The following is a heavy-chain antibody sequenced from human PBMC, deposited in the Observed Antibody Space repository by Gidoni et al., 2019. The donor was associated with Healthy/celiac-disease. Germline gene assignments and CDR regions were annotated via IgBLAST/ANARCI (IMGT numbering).Heavy chain of an antibody. V-gene: IGHV6-1*01. CDR3: AGANDYWFDP. Sequence: LGRTYYRSKWYNDYAVSVKSRITINPDTSKNQFSLQLNSVTPEDTAVYYCAGANDYWFDPWGQGTLVTVSS. J-gene: IGHJ5*02. CDR2: TYYRSKWYN. D-gene: IGHD2-21*02.